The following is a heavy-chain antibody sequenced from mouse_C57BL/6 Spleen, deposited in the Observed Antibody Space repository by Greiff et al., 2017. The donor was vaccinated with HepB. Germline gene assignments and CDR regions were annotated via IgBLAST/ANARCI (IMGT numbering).Heavy chain of an antibody. J-gene: IGHJ4*01. CDR3: ARVSLITTVVARAMDY. CDR1: GYSITSGYY. D-gene: IGHD1-1*01. CDR2: ISYDGSN. V-gene: IGHV3-6*01. Sequence: DVQLQESGPGLVKPSQSLSLTCSVTGYSITSGYYWNWIRQFPGNKLEWMGYISYDGSNKYNPSLKNRISITRDTSKNQFFLKLNSVTTEDTATYYCARVSLITTVVARAMDYWGQGTSVTVSS.